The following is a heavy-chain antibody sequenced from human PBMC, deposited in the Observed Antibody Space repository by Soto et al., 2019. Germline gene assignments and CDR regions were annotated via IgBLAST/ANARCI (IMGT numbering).Heavy chain of an antibody. CDR1: GDSLRRGFHH. CDR2: IDTNGDT. V-gene: IGHV4-31*03. J-gene: IGHJ4*02. D-gene: IGHD2-8*01. CDR3: ARGTVYYCPNDKCGFFFAH. Sequence: QVQLQESGSGLLKPSQTLSLDCSVSGDSLRRGFHHWSWIRQTPGKGLQLIGYIDTNGDTHYDPSLRNRLNMSIVTTESRFSLKVTSVTAADTAVYYCARGTVYYCPNDKCGFFFAHWGQGARVTVTS.